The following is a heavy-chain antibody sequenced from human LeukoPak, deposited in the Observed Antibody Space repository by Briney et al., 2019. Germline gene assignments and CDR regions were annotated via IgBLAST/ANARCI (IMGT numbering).Heavy chain of an antibody. J-gene: IGHJ6*03. Sequence: SGTLSLTCTVSGGSISSSNYYWGWIRQPPGKGLEWIGAIYYSGTTYYNPSLESRVTISEDTSKNQFSLTLRSVTAADTAVYYCARHISDYYYYYMDVWGKGTTVTVSS. D-gene: IGHD3-10*01. CDR3: ARHISDYYYYYMDV. CDR1: GGSISSSNYY. CDR2: IYYSGTT. V-gene: IGHV4-39*01.